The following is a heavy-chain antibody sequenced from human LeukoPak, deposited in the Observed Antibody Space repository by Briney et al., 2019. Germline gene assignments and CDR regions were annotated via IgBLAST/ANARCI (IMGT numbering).Heavy chain of an antibody. D-gene: IGHD3-10*01. Sequence: SETLSLTCTVSGYSISSGYYWSWIRQPPGKGLEWIGYIYYSGSTYYNPSLKSRVTISVDTSKNQFSLKLSSVTAADTAVYYCAREAFGELLLGYYYYYGMDVWGQGTTVTVSS. V-gene: IGHV4-30-4*01. CDR2: IYYSGST. CDR3: AREAFGELLLGYYYYYGMDV. J-gene: IGHJ6*02. CDR1: GYSISSGYY.